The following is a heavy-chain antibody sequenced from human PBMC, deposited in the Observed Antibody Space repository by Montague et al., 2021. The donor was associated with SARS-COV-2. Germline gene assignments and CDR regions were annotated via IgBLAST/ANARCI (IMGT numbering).Heavy chain of an antibody. CDR1: GFTFSSYA. Sequence: SLRLSCAASGFTFSSYAMSWFRQAPGKGLEWVSVIYSGGSSTYYADSVKGRFTISRDNSKNTLYLQMNSLRAEDTAVYYCAKDRYYGSGSYWGWFDPWGQGTLVTVSS. CDR3: AKDRYYGSGSYWGWFDP. D-gene: IGHD3-10*01. CDR2: IYSGGSST. V-gene: IGHV3-23*03. J-gene: IGHJ5*02.